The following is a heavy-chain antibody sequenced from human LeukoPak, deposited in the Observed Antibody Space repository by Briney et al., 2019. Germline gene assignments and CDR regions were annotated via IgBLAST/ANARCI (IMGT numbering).Heavy chain of an antibody. J-gene: IGHJ6*02. Sequence: GGSLRLSCAASGFTFSSYAMSWVRQAPGKGLEWVSAISGSGGSTYYADSVKGRFTISRDNSKNTLYLQMNSLRAEDTAVYYCAKERTYYDFWSGTSLYGMDVWGQGTTVTVSS. CDR1: GFTFSSYA. D-gene: IGHD3-3*01. V-gene: IGHV3-23*01. CDR3: AKERTYYDFWSGTSLYGMDV. CDR2: ISGSGGST.